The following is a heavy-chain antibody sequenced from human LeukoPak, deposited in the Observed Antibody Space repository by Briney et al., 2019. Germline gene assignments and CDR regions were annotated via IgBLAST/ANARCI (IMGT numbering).Heavy chain of an antibody. CDR1: GFTFSSYA. V-gene: IGHV3-23*01. Sequence: PGGSLRLSCAASGFTFSSYAMSWVRQAPGKGLEWVSAISGSGGSTYYADSVKGRFTISRDNSKNTLYLQMNSLRAEDTAVYYCAKGLYDYVWGSYRYFDYWGQGTLVTVSS. CDR2: ISGSGGST. CDR3: AKGLYDYVWGSYRYFDY. D-gene: IGHD3-16*02. J-gene: IGHJ4*02.